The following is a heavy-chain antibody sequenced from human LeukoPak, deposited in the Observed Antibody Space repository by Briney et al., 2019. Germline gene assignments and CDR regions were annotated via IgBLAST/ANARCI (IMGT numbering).Heavy chain of an antibody. CDR2: ISGDGGST. V-gene: IGHV3-74*01. J-gene: IGHJ4*02. D-gene: IGHD1-26*01. CDR1: GFTFSSYW. CDR3: ARDDSGSPGY. Sequence: GGSLRLSCAASGFTFSSYWMYWVRQAPGKGLVWVSRISGDGGSTHYADSVKGRFTISRDNAKNTLSLQMNSLRAEDTAVYYCARDDSGSPGYWGQGTLVAVSS.